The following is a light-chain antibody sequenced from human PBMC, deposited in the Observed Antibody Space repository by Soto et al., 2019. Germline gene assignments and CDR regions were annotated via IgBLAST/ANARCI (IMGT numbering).Light chain of an antibody. CDR2: AAS. Sequence: DIQKTQSPSSLSASVGDRVTITCRASQSISSYLNWYQQKPGKAPKLLIYAASSLQSGVPSRFSGSVSGTDFTLTISSLQPEDFATYYCQQSYSTPRTFGQGTKVEI. J-gene: IGKJ1*01. CDR1: QSISSY. V-gene: IGKV1-39*01. CDR3: QQSYSTPRT.